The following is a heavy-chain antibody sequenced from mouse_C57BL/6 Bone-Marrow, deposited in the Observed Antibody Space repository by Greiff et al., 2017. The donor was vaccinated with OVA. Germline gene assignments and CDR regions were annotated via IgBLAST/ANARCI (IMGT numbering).Heavy chain of an antibody. D-gene: IGHD1-1*01. CDR1: GFTFSDYY. Sequence: EVQLVESEGGLVQPGSSMKLSCTASGFTFSDYYMAWVRQVPEKGLEWVANINYDGSSTYYLDSLKSRFIISRDNAKNILYLQMSSLKSEDTATYYCARVGYYGSSPLYAMDYWGQGTSVTVSS. CDR3: ARVGYYGSSPLYAMDY. CDR2: INYDGSST. V-gene: IGHV5-16*01. J-gene: IGHJ4*01.